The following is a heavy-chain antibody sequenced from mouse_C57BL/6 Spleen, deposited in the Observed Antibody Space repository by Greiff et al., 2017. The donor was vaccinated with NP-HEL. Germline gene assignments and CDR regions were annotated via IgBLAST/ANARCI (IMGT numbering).Heavy chain of an antibody. D-gene: IGHD2-4*01. Sequence: EVQLVESGGGLVQPGGSLSLSCAASGFTFTDYYMSWVRQPPGKALEWLGFIRNKANGYTTEYSASVKGRFTISRDNSQSILYLQMNALRAEDSATYYCARGDDYDGFAYWGQGTLVTVSA. CDR3: ARGDDYDGFAY. CDR2: IRNKANGYTT. V-gene: IGHV7-3*01. J-gene: IGHJ3*01. CDR1: GFTFTDYY.